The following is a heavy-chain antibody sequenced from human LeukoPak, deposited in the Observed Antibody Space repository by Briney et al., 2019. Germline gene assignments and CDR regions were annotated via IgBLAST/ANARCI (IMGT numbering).Heavy chain of an antibody. CDR2: IYYSGST. V-gene: IGHV4-59*11. CDR1: GGSLSRHY. CDR3: ARGENPIWFDP. J-gene: IGHJ5*02. D-gene: IGHD3-16*01. Sequence: SETLSLTCTVSGGSLSRHYWSWIRQPPGKGLEWIGYIYYSGSTNYNPSLKSRITISVDTSKNQFSLKLSSVTAADTAVYYCARGENPIWFDPWGQETLVTVSS.